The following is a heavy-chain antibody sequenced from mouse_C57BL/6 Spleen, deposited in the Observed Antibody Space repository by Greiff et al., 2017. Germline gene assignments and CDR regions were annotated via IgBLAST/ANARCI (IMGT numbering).Heavy chain of an antibody. V-gene: IGHV7-3*01. Sequence: EVKVVESGGGLVQPGGSLSLSCAASGFTFTDYYMSWVRQPPGKALEWLGFIRNKANGYTTEYSASVKGRFTISRDNSQSILYLQMNALRAEDSATYYLARLGGYDAGYALDYWGQGTSVTVSS. D-gene: IGHD2-14*01. CDR1: GFTFTDYY. CDR2: IRNKANGYTT. J-gene: IGHJ4*01. CDR3: ARLGGYDAGYALDY.